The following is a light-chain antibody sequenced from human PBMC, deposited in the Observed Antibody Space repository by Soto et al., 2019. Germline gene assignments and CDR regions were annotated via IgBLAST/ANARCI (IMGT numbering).Light chain of an antibody. Sequence: DIQMTQSPSTLSASVGDRVTITCRASQSISIYLAWYQQKPGKAPKLLIYKASSLESGVPSRFSDSGSGTEFTLTISSLQPYDFATYYCQQYNSYSYTFGQGNKLEIK. CDR2: KAS. J-gene: IGKJ2*01. CDR1: QSISIY. V-gene: IGKV1-5*03. CDR3: QQYNSYSYT.